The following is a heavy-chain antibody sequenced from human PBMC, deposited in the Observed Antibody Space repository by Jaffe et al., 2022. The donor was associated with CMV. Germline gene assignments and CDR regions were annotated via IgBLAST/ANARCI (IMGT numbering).Heavy chain of an antibody. J-gene: IGHJ6*02. Sequence: QVQLVESGGGVVQPGRSLRLSCAASGFTFSSYGMHWVRQAPGKGLEWVAVIWYDGSNKYYADSVKGRFTISRDNSKNTLYLQMNSLRAEDTAVYYCARESRILYYDLLIVPKTVGGMDVWGQGTTVTVSS. V-gene: IGHV3-33*01. CDR1: GFTFSSYG. CDR3: ARESRILYYDLLIVPKTVGGMDV. D-gene: IGHD2-8*01. CDR2: IWYDGSNK.